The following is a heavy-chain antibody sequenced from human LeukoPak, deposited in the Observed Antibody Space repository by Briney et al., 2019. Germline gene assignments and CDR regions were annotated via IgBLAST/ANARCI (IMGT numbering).Heavy chain of an antibody. V-gene: IGHV3-64*04. J-gene: IGHJ6*02. CDR2: ISSNGGST. CDR1: GFTFSSYA. D-gene: IGHD6-13*01. CDR3: ARGQPPSYYDMDV. Sequence: GGSLRLSCSASGFTFSSYAMHWVRQAPGKGLEYVSAISSNGGSTYYADSVKGRFTISRDNSKNTLYLQMNSLRAEDTAVYYCARGQPPSYYDMDVWGQGTTVTVSS.